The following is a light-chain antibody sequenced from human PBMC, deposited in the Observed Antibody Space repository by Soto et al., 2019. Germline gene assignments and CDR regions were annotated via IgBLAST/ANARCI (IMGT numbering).Light chain of an antibody. CDR3: QQYDSALGT. CDR1: QTISSW. J-gene: IGKJ1*01. CDR2: KAS. Sequence: DIQMTHSPSPLSGSVGSRLTSTCQASQTISSWLDLYQQKTGKAPKPLIYKASTLKSGVPSRLRGSGYGTEFTITISSMQTDDFATYYCQQYDSALGTFGPGTKVDIK. V-gene: IGKV1-5*03.